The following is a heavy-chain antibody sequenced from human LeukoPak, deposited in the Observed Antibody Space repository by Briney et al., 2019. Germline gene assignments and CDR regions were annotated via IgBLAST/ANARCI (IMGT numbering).Heavy chain of an antibody. CDR3: ARGLDNWGSFDY. J-gene: IGHJ4*02. CDR1: GYTFTSYD. Sequence: ASVKVSCKASGYTFTSYDINWVRQATGQGLEWMGWMNPNSGNTGYAQKFQGRVTMTRNTSISTAYMELSSLRSEDPAVYYCARGLDNWGSFDYWGQGTLVTVSS. D-gene: IGHD7-27*01. CDR2: MNPNSGNT. V-gene: IGHV1-8*01.